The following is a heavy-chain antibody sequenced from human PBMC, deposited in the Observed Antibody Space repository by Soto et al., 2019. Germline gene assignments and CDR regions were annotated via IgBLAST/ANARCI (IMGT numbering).Heavy chain of an antibody. D-gene: IGHD6-13*01. J-gene: IGHJ3*02. CDR2: IIPIFGTA. V-gene: IGHV1-69*13. CDR1: GGTFSSYA. Sequence: SVKVSCKASGGTFSSYAISWVRQAPGQGLEWMGGIIPIFGTANYAQKFQGRVTITADESTSTAYMELSSLRSEDTAVYYCARDRPTEYSSSLREAFDIWGQGTMVTVSS. CDR3: ARDRPTEYSSSLREAFDI.